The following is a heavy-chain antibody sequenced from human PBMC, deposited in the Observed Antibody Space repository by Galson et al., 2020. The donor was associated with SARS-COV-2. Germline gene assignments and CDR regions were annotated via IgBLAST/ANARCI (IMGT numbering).Heavy chain of an antibody. CDR1: GGSISSGSYY. CDR3: ARESRGDLYCDH. CDR2: VYTSVNT. V-gene: IGHV4-61*02. J-gene: IGHJ4*02. Sequence: SETLSLTCTVSGGSISSGSYYWSWIRQPAGKGLEWIGRVYTSVNTNYNPSLKSRVTISVDASKNQFSLKLSSVTAADTAVYYWARESRGDLYCDHWGQGTLVAVCS. D-gene: IGHD3-10*01.